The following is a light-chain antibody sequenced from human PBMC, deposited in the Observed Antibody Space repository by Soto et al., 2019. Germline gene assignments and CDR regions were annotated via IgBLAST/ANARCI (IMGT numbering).Light chain of an antibody. CDR3: QQYGSSPDT. J-gene: IGKJ2*01. V-gene: IGKV3-20*01. CDR2: GAS. CDR1: QTVSSSY. Sequence: EIVLTQSPGTLSFSPGERATLSCRANQTVSSSYLAWYHHKPGQAPRLLIYGASSRASGIPDRFSGSGSGTDFTLTISRLRPEDFAVYYCQQYGSSPDTFGQGIKVEIK.